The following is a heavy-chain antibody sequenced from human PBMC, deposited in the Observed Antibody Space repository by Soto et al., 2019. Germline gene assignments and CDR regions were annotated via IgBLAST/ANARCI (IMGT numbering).Heavy chain of an antibody. V-gene: IGHV3-11*01. CDR1: GFTFSDYY. CDR3: ASMVYADYYYSYGMDV. D-gene: IGHD2-8*01. J-gene: IGHJ6*02. CDR2: ISSSGSTI. Sequence: QVQLVESGGGLVKPGGSLRLSCAASGFTFSDYYMSWIRQAPGKGLEWVSYISSSGSTIYYADSVKGRFTISRDNANSLYLQMNSLRAEDTAVYYCASMVYADYYYSYGMDVWGQGTTVTVSS.